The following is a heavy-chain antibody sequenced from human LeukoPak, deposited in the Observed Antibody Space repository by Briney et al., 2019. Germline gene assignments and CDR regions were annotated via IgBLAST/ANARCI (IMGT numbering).Heavy chain of an antibody. CDR2: IYYSGST. D-gene: IGHD3-3*01. J-gene: IGHJ4*02. CDR1: GGSITSGSHY. CDR3: AKVHDFWSGYSLDY. Sequence: SETLSLTCTVSGGSITSGSHYWSWIRQPPGKGLEWIGYIYYSGSTYYTPSLKSRAALSVDTSKNQFSLEMTSVTAADTAVYYCAKVHDFWSGYSLDYWGQGSLVTVSS. V-gene: IGHV4-30-4*02.